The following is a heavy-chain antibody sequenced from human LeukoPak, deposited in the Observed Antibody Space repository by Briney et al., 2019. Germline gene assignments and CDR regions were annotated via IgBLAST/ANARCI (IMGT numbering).Heavy chain of an antibody. J-gene: IGHJ4*02. CDR3: AKRGVVIRVILVGFHKEAYYFDS. V-gene: IGHV3-23*01. D-gene: IGHD3-10*01. CDR1: GITLSNYG. CDR2: LSASGGST. Sequence: PGGSLGLSCAISGITLSNYGMSWVRQPPGKGLEWVAGLSASGGSTNYADSVKGRFTISRDNPKNTLYLQMNSLRAEDTAVYFCAKRGVVIRVILVGFHKEAYYFDSWGQGALVTVSS.